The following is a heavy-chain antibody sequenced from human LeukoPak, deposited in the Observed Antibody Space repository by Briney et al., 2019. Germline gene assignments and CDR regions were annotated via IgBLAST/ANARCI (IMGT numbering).Heavy chain of an antibody. CDR1: GGSISSYY. V-gene: IGHV4-4*07. CDR2: IYTSVST. J-gene: IGHJ6*03. D-gene: IGHD4-11*01. Sequence: PSETLSLTCTVSGGSISSYYWSWIRQPAGKGLEWIGRIYTSVSTNYNPSLKSRVTMSVDTSKNQFSLKLSSVTAADTAVYYCARASSDYSNYYYYYMDVWGKGTTVTVSS. CDR3: ARASSDYSNYYYYYMDV.